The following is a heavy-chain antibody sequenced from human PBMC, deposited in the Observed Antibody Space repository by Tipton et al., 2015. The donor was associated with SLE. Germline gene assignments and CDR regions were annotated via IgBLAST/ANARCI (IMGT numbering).Heavy chain of an antibody. CDR2: THYTGES. CDR3: ARYNGGGSLDY. D-gene: IGHD2-8*01. Sequence: TLSLTCTVSGGSISSYYWSWIRQPPGKGLEWIGFTHYTGESASNPSLRSRVTISLDTSKKQLSLILSSVTAADTAIYYCARYNGGGSLDYWGQGILVTVSP. CDR1: GGSISSYY. J-gene: IGHJ4*02. V-gene: IGHV4-59*08.